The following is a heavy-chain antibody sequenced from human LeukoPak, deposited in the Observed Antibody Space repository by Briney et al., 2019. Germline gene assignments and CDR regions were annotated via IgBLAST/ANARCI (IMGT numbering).Heavy chain of an antibody. CDR3: AREHYYDSSGYFVYFDY. CDR1: GGTFSSYA. CDR2: IIPIFGTA. V-gene: IGHV1-69*13. Sequence: ASVKVSCKASGGTFSSYAISWVRQAPGQGLEWMGGIIPIFGTANYAQKFQGRVTITADESTSTAYMELSSLRSEDTAVYYCAREHYYDSSGYFVYFDYWGQGTLVTVSS. D-gene: IGHD3-22*01. J-gene: IGHJ4*02.